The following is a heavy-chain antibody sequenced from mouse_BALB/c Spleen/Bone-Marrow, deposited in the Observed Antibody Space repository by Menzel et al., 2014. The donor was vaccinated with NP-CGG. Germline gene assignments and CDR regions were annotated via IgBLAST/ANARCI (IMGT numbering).Heavy chain of an antibody. CDR1: GYTFTDYW. CDR3: ARKYDYYYAMDY. Sequence: QVHVKQSGAELVMPGASVKMSCKASGYTFTDYWMHWVKQRPGQGLEWIEAIDTSDSYTSYNQKFKGKATLTVDESSSTAYMQLSSLTSEDSAVYYCARKYDYYYAMDYWGQGTSVTVSS. CDR2: IDTSDSYT. J-gene: IGHJ4*01. D-gene: IGHD2-4*01. V-gene: IGHV1-69*01.